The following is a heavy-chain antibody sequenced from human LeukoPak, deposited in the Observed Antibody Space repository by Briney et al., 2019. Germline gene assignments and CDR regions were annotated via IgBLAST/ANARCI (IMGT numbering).Heavy chain of an antibody. CDR3: ARDRRQWVRGPFDP. V-gene: IGHV4-59*01. J-gene: IGHJ5*02. Sequence: SETLSLTCTVSGGSISSYYWNWIRQPPGKGLEWIGYIYSGSTNYNPSLKSRVTISVDTSKNQFSLKLRSVTAADTAVYYCARDRRQWVRGPFDPWGQGTLVTVSS. CDR2: IYSGST. CDR1: GGSISSYY. D-gene: IGHD6-19*01.